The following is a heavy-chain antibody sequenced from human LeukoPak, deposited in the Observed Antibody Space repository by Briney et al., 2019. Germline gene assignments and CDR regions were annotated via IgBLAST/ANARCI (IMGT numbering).Heavy chain of an antibody. CDR3: ARGRSYDILTGYPDNDAFDI. CDR1: GYTFTSYG. J-gene: IGHJ3*02. Sequence: ASVKVSCKASGYTFTSYGINWVRQAPGQGLEWMGWISAYNGNTNYAQKLQGRVTMTTDTSTSTAYMELRSLRSDDTAVYYCARGRSYDILTGYPDNDAFDIWGQGTMVTVSS. V-gene: IGHV1-18*01. D-gene: IGHD3-9*01. CDR2: ISAYNGNT.